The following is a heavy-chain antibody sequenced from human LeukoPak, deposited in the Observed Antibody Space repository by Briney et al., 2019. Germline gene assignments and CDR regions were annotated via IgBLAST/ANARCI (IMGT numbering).Heavy chain of an antibody. D-gene: IGHD1-1*01. J-gene: IGHJ6*03. V-gene: IGHV4-38-2*01. Sequence: SEALSLTCAVSGYSISSGYYWGWIRQPPGKGLEWIGSIYHSGSTYYNPSLKSRVTIPVDTSKNQFSLKLSSVTAADTAVCYCARHGGTTGYYYYYMDVWGKGTTVTVSS. CDR3: ARHGGTTGYYYYYMDV. CDR1: GYSISSGYY. CDR2: IYHSGST.